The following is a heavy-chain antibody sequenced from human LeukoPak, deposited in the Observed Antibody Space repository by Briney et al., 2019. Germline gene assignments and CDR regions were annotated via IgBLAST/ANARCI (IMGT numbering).Heavy chain of an antibody. D-gene: IGHD1-26*01. J-gene: IGHJ4*02. CDR3: ARGGIPGGNYYREHFDY. V-gene: IGHV5-51*01. CDR2: IYPGDYDT. CDR1: GSSFTTYW. Sequence: GASLQISCKGSGSSFTTYWIGWVRQLPGKGLEWMGIIYPGDYDTRYSPSFQGQVTISADKSISTAYLQWSSLKASDTAMYYCARGGIPGGNYYREHFDYWGQGTLVTVSS.